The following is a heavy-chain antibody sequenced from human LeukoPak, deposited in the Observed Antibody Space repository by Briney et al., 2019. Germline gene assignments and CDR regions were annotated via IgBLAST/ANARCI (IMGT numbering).Heavy chain of an antibody. J-gene: IGHJ4*02. D-gene: IGHD6-19*01. V-gene: IGHV3-23*01. Sequence: GGSLRLSCAASGFTFSSYAMIWVRQAPGKGLEWVSTISGSGGRTYYADSVKGRFTISRDSSKNTLYLQMNSLRVEDTAVFYCAKGAAVAGIFDYWGQGTLVTVSS. CDR3: AKGAAVAGIFDY. CDR1: GFTFSSYA. CDR2: ISGSGGRT.